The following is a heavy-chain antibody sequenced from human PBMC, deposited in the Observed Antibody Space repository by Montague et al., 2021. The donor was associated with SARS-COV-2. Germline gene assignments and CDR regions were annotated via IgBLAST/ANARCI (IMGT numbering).Heavy chain of an antibody. V-gene: IGHV3-21*01. Sequence: SLRLSCAASGFTFIPFSMNLVRQAPGKGLDFFSSISSSIIYIYYAVSVKGRFTISRDNAKNSLYLQMNSLRAKDTAVYYCARGVRGSGTRSLWGQGTLVTVSS. D-gene: IGHD2-2*01. J-gene: IGHJ4*02. CDR1: GFTFIPFS. CDR3: ARGVRGSGTRSL. CDR2: ISSSIIYI.